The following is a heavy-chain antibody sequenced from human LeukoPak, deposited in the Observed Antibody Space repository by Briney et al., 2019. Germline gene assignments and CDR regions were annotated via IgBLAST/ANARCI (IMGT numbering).Heavy chain of an antibody. Sequence: SDTLSLTCTLSCRSIRSYYWSWMRQPPGKGVEGIGYIYYSGSTKYNPSLKSRVTISVDTSKNQFSLTLSSVTAADTAVYYCAGNHDYGNWFDPWGQGTLVTVSS. D-gene: IGHD4-17*01. J-gene: IGHJ5*02. CDR3: AGNHDYGNWFDP. CDR1: CRSIRSYY. CDR2: IYYSGST. V-gene: IGHV4-59*08.